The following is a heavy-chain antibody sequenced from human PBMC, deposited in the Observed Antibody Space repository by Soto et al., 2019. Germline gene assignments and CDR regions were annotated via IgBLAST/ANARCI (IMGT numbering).Heavy chain of an antibody. CDR1: GGSISSYY. CDR2: IYYSGST. V-gene: IGHV4-59*08. J-gene: IGHJ5*02. CDR3: ARGLTYYYDSSGKGWFDP. Sequence: SETLSLTCTVSGGSISSYYWSWIRQPPGKGLEWIGYIYYSGSTNYNPSLKSRVTISVDTSKNQFSLKLSSVTAADTAVYYCARGLTYYYDSSGKGWFDPWGQGTLVTVS. D-gene: IGHD3-22*01.